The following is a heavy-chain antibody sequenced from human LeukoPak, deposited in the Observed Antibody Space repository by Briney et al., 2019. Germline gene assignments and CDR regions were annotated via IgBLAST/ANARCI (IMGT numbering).Heavy chain of an antibody. CDR3: EKDSSGDWFDP. V-gene: IGHV3-74*01. Sequence: GGSLRLSCAASGFSFTNYWMHWVRQAPGKGLVWVSHINSDGSATRYADSVKGRFTISRDNAMNTLYLQMNSLRAEDTAVYYCEKDSSGDWFDPWGQGTLVTVSS. CDR2: INSDGSAT. D-gene: IGHD6-19*01. CDR1: GFSFTNYW. J-gene: IGHJ5*02.